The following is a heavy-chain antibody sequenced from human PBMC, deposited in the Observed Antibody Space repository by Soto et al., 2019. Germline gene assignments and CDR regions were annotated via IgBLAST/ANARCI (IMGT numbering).Heavy chain of an antibody. D-gene: IGHD3-9*01. Sequence: PSVTLSLTCTVSWGSIGGSSYYWGWIRQPPGKGLEWIGYIYYSGSTYYNPSLKSRVTISVDTSKNQFSLKLSSVTAADTAVYYCARGVTIFNLGYYYYGMDVGGQGTTVTVS. CDR1: WGSIGGSSYY. J-gene: IGHJ6*02. V-gene: IGHV4-31*03. CDR2: IYYSGST. CDR3: ARGVTIFNLGYYYYGMDV.